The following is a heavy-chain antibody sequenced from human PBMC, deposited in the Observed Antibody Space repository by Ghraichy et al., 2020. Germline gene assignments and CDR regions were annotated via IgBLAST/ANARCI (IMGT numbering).Heavy chain of an antibody. CDR2: TYRMAS. CDR1: GDSVSNYNVA. Sequence: SETLSLTCAISGDSVSNYNVAWNWIRQSPSRGLEWLGRTYRMASHYAESVKSRMTISPDTSKNQFSLQLNSVTPEDTALYYCARGRDHGFDIWGQGTMVTVSS. J-gene: IGHJ3*02. V-gene: IGHV6-1*01. CDR3: ARGRDHGFDI.